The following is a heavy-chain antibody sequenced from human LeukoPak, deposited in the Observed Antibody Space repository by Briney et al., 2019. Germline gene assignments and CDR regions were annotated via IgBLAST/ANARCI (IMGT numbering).Heavy chain of an antibody. CDR3: AKDQVAGDYYYYGMDV. CDR2: ISGSGGST. V-gene: IGHV3-23*01. CDR1: GFTFSSYA. Sequence: PGGSLRLSFAASGFTFSSYAMSWGRQAPGKGLELVSAISGSGGSTYYADSVKGRFTLSRDNSKNTLDLQMKSLSAEDTDVYYCAKDQVAGDYYYYGMDVWGQGTTVTVSS. D-gene: IGHD5-12*01. J-gene: IGHJ6*02.